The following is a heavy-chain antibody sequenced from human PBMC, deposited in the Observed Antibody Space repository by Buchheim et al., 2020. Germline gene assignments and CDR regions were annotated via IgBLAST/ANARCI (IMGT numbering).Heavy chain of an antibody. J-gene: IGHJ4*02. Sequence: QVQLVESGGGLVKPGGSLRLSCVASGFTFSDYYMSWFRQAPGKGLDWISYISSDGGDMKYADSVRGRFHISRDNAKNSLYLQMNSLRAEDTAVYYCAYPTRGPLHWGQGTL. CDR2: ISSDGGDM. CDR1: GFTFSDYY. D-gene: IGHD2-2*02. CDR3: AYPTRGPLH. V-gene: IGHV3-11*01.